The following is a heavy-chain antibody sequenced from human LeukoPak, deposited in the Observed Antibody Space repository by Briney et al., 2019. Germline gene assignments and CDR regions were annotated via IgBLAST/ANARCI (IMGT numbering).Heavy chain of an antibody. CDR1: GFTFSRYW. CDR2: IMEDGSEK. CDR3: ARHGLAELQLLSCFDS. V-gene: IGHV3-7*01. Sequence: GGSLRLSCAASGFTFSRYWLSWVRRAPGKGLEWVANIMEDGSEKFYVDSVKGRFTISRDNAKKALYLHMNSMRAEDTAVYYCARHGLAELQLLSCFDSWGQGSLVTVSS. J-gene: IGHJ5*01. D-gene: IGHD3-10*02.